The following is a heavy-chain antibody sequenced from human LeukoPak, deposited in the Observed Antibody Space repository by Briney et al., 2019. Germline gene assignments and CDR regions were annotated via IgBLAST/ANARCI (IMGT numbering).Heavy chain of an antibody. CDR3: AKDRSTYSYGYADFDY. CDR1: GFIFSTYS. D-gene: IGHD5-18*01. V-gene: IGHV3-30*02. J-gene: IGHJ4*02. CDR2: IRYDESNK. Sequence: GGSLRLSCAASGFIFSTYSMHWVRQAPGKGLEGVAFIRYDESNKYYADSVKGRFTISRDNSRNTLYLQMNSLRAEDTAVYYCAKDRSTYSYGYADFDYWGQGTLVTVSS.